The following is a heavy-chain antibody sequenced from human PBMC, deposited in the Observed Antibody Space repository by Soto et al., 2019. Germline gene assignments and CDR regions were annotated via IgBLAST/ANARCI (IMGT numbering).Heavy chain of an antibody. V-gene: IGHV3-74*01. CDR3: VRDAGWSGYFDY. CDR1: GFTFSGYW. J-gene: IGHJ4*02. Sequence: GGSLRLSCAASGFTFSGYWMHWVRQAPGKGLVWVSRINDDGSSRNYADSVKGRFTISRDNAKNTLYLQMNSLRAEDTAVYYCVRDAGWSGYFDYWGQGSLVTVSS. D-gene: IGHD6-19*01. CDR2: INDDGSSR.